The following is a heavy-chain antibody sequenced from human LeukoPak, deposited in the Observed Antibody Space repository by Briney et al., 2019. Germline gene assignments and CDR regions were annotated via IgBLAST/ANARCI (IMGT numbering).Heavy chain of an antibody. Sequence: SETLSLTCAVYGGSFSGYYWSWIRQPPGKGLEWMGEFNHSGSTNYNPSLKSRVTISVDTSKNQFSLKLSSVTAADTAVYYCARAAITIFGVAQNWFDPWGQGTLVTVSS. CDR1: GGSFSGYY. V-gene: IGHV4-34*01. J-gene: IGHJ5*02. CDR3: ARAAITIFGVAQNWFDP. CDR2: FNHSGST. D-gene: IGHD3-3*01.